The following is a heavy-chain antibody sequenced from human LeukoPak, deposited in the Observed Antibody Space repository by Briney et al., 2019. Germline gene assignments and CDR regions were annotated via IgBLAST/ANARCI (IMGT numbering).Heavy chain of an antibody. V-gene: IGHV1-69*04. Sequence: SVKVSCKASGGTFSSYAISWVRQAPGQGLEWMGRIIPILGIANYAQKSQGRVTITADKSTSTAYMELSSLRSEDTAVYYCARNRMVRGDTADYWGQGTLVTVSS. CDR3: ARNRMVRGDTADY. CDR2: IIPILGIA. D-gene: IGHD3-10*01. CDR1: GGTFSSYA. J-gene: IGHJ4*02.